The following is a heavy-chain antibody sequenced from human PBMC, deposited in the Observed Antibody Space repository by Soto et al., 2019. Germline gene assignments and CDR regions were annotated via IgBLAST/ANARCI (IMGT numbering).Heavy chain of an antibody. CDR1: GYTFTSYD. V-gene: IGHV1-8*01. Sequence: QVQLVQSGAEVKKPGASVKVSCKASGYTFTSYDINWVRQATGQGLEWLGWMNPNSGNTVYAQKFQGRVTMPRNTSIRTAYMELSSLRSEATAVYYCARERSGHTDYLGQGTLVNVSS. J-gene: IGHJ4*02. D-gene: IGHD3-3*01. CDR2: MNPNSGNT. CDR3: ARERSGHTDY.